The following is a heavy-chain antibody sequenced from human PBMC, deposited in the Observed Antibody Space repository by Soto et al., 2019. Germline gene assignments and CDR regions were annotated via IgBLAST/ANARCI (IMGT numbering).Heavy chain of an antibody. V-gene: IGHV1-46*01. D-gene: IGHD3-22*01. CDR2: INPRGGRT. CDR1: GYTFTSYY. CDR3: ARALYDTDSLPVXAEARYYAXNV. J-gene: IGHJ6*02. Sequence: ASVKVSCKASGYTFTSYYMHWVRQAPGQGLEWMGIINPRGGRTNYAQRFQGRVSMTRDTSTSTVYMELSSLRSEDTAVYYCARALYDTDSLPVXAEARYYAXNVWGLGTXVTVXS.